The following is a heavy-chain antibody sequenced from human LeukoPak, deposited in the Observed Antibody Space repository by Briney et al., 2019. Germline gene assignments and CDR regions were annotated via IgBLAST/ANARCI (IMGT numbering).Heavy chain of an antibody. V-gene: IGHV1-46*01. CDR1: GDTFSSYY. CDR3: ARSRMYYYMDV. Sequence: ASVTVSCKASGDTFSSYYVHWVRQAPGQGLEWMGIINPSGGSTSYAQKFQGRVTMTRDTSTSTVYMELSSLRSEDTAVYYCARSRMYYYMDVWGKGTTVTISS. J-gene: IGHJ6*03. D-gene: IGHD2/OR15-2a*01. CDR2: INPSGGST.